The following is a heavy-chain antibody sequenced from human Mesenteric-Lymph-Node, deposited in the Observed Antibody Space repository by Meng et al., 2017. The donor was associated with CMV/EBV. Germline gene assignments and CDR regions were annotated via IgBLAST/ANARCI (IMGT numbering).Heavy chain of an antibody. V-gene: IGHV4-59*13. D-gene: IGHD7-27*01. CDR2: MSYSGST. CDR3: GRDNWGSIDY. CDR1: GGSFSSYP. J-gene: IGHJ4*02. Sequence: QVQLQESGPGLVKPSETLSRPCTVSGGSFSSYPWSWIRQPPGKGLEWVGYMSYSGSTNYNPSLKSRITMSLDTSKNQFSLELSSVTAADTAVYYCGRDNWGSIDYWGQGTLVTVSS.